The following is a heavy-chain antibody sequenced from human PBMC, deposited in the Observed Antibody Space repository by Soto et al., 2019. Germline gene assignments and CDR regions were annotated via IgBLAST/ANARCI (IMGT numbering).Heavy chain of an antibody. Sequence: SETLSLSCTVSGGSISSYYWSWIRQPAGKGLEWIGRIYTSGSTNYNPSLKSRVTMSVDTSKNQFSLKLSSVTAADTAVYYCARVKLGYSYGYGTAILDPWGQGTLVTVSS. V-gene: IGHV4-4*07. J-gene: IGHJ5*02. CDR1: GGSISSYY. CDR2: IYTSGST. D-gene: IGHD5-18*01. CDR3: ARVKLGYSYGYGTAILDP.